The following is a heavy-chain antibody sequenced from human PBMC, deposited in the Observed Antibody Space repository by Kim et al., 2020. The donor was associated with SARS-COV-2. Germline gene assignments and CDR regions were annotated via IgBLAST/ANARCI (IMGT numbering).Heavy chain of an antibody. J-gene: IGHJ4*02. CDR3: AKDPLLRYFDWLIYYFDY. D-gene: IGHD3-9*01. V-gene: IGHV3-30*02. Sequence: KGRFTISRDNSKNTLYLQMNSLRAEDTAVYYCAKDPLLRYFDWLIYYFDYWGQGTLVTVSS.